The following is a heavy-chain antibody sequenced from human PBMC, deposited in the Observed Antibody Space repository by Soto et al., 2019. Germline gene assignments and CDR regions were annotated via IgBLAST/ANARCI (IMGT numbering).Heavy chain of an antibody. J-gene: IGHJ3*02. CDR1: GFTFSDHY. CDR3: ARVKECSSTSCYARDAFDI. V-gene: IGHV3-11*01. D-gene: IGHD2-2*01. Sequence: GSLRLSCAASGFTFSDHYMSWIRQAPRKGLEWVSYISSGGSAIYYADSVKGRFTISRDNAKNSLYLQMNSLRAEDTAVYYCARVKECSSTSCYARDAFDIWGQGTMVTVSS. CDR2: ISSGGSAI.